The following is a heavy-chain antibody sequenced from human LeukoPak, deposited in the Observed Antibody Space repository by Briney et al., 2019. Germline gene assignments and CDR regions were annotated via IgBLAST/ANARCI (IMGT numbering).Heavy chain of an antibody. CDR2: ISWNSGSI. CDR3: AKDISLYYDSSGYYYH. CDR1: GFTFDDYA. D-gene: IGHD3-22*01. Sequence: GGSLRLSCAASGFTFDDYAMHWVRQAPGKGLEWVSGISWNSGSIGYADSVKGRFTISRDNAKNSLYLQMNSLRAEDTALYCCAKDISLYYDSSGYYYHWGQGTLVTVSS. J-gene: IGHJ5*02. V-gene: IGHV3-9*01.